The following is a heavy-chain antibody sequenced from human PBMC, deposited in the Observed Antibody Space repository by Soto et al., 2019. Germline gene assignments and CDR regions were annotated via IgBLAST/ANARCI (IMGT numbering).Heavy chain of an antibody. V-gene: IGHV3-21*01. D-gene: IGHD3-9*01. Sequence: PGGSLRLSCAASGFTFSSYSMNWVRQAPGKGLEWVSSISSSSSYIYYADSVKGRFTISRDNAKNSLYLQMNSLRAEDTAVYYCAREPRPYYDISFSPDVWGKGTTVTVSS. CDR3: AREPRPYYDISFSPDV. J-gene: IGHJ6*04. CDR2: ISSSSSYI. CDR1: GFTFSSYS.